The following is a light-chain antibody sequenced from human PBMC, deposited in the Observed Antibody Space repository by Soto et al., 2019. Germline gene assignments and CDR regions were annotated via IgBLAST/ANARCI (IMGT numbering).Light chain of an antibody. J-gene: IGLJ3*02. CDR3: CSYAGL. CDR1: SSDVGGYNY. V-gene: IGLV2-11*01. CDR2: DVS. Sequence: QSALTQPRSVSGSPGQSVTISCTGTSSDVGGYNYVSWYQQHPGKAPKLMIYDVSKRPSGVSDRFSGSKSGNTASLTISGLQAEDEADYYCCSYAGLFGGGTKLTVL.